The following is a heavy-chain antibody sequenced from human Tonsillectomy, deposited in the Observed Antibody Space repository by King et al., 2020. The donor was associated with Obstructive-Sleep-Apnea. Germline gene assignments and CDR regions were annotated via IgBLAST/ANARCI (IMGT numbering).Heavy chain of an antibody. CDR3: ARVGDCSGGSCFPYYFDY. V-gene: IGHV3-11*01. CDR1: GFTLSDYY. Sequence: VQLVESGGGLVKPGESLRLSCAASGFTLSDYYMTWIRQAPGKGLEWISHVSSSGNTIYYADSVKGRFTISRDNAKNSLYLQMNSLRADDTAVYYCARVGDCSGGSCFPYYFDYWGQGTLVTVSS. J-gene: IGHJ4*02. D-gene: IGHD2-15*01. CDR2: VSSSGNTI.